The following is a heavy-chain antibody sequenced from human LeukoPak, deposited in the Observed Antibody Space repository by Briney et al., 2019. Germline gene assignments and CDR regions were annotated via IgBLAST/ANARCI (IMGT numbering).Heavy chain of an antibody. Sequence: GASVKVSCKASGGTFSSYAISWVRQAPGQGLEWMGGIIPIFGTANYAQKFQGRVTITADESTSTAYMELSGLRSEDTAVYYCARDGDYGGKTDYWGQGTLVTVSS. CDR3: ARDGDYGGKTDY. V-gene: IGHV1-69*13. CDR1: GGTFSSYA. CDR2: IIPIFGTA. D-gene: IGHD4-23*01. J-gene: IGHJ4*02.